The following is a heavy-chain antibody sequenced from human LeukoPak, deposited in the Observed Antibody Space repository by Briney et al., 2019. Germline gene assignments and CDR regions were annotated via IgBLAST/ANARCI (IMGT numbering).Heavy chain of an antibody. CDR1: GFTFSSCG. Sequence: GRSLRLSCAASGFTFSSCGMHWVRQAPGKGLEWVAVISYDGSNKYYADSVKGRFTISRDNSKNTLYLQMNSLRAEDTAVYYCATRVVPAAPLDYWGQGTLVTVSS. CDR3: ATRVVPAAPLDY. CDR2: ISYDGSNK. J-gene: IGHJ4*02. V-gene: IGHV3-30*03. D-gene: IGHD2-2*01.